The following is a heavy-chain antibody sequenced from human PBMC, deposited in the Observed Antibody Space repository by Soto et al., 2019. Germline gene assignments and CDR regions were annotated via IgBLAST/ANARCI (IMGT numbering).Heavy chain of an antibody. D-gene: IGHD3-22*01. Sequence: ASVKVSCKASGGTFSSYAISWVRQAPGHGLEWMGGIIPIFGTANYAQKFQGRVTMTADESTSTAYMELSSLRSEDTAVYYCASAPNYYDSSGYGSFDYWGQGTLVTVSS. CDR2: IIPIFGTA. J-gene: IGHJ4*02. CDR3: ASAPNYYDSSGYGSFDY. CDR1: GGTFSSYA. V-gene: IGHV1-69*13.